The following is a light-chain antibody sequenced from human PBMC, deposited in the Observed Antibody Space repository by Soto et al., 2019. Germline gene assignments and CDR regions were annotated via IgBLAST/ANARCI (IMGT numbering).Light chain of an antibody. Sequence: EIVLTQSPGTLSLSPGERATLSCRASQSVSSSYFAWYQQKPGQAPRLLIYGASRRATGIPDRFSGSGSGTDFTLTISRLEPEDFAVYYCQQYGRSPRTFGPGTKVEIK. CDR2: GAS. CDR1: QSVSSSY. V-gene: IGKV3-20*01. J-gene: IGKJ1*01. CDR3: QQYGRSPRT.